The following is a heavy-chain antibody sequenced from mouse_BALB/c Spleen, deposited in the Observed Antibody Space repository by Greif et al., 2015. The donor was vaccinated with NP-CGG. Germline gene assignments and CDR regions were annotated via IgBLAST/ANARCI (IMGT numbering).Heavy chain of an antibody. CDR1: GYTFTSYY. CDR3: TRSWVDY. D-gene: IGHD4-1*01. V-gene: IGHV1S81*02. Sequence: VQLQQSGAELVKPGASVKLSCKASGYTFTSYYIYWVKQRPGQGLEWIGEINPSNGGSNFNEKFKSKATLTVDKSSSTAYMQLSSLTSEDSAVYYCTRSWVDYWGQGITLTVSS. CDR2: INPSNGGS. J-gene: IGHJ2*01.